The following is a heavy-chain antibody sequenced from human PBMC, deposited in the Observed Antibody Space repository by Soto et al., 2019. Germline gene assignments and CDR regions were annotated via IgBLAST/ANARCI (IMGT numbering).Heavy chain of an antibody. D-gene: IGHD4-17*01. CDR1: GFTFSNHV. V-gene: IGHV3-48*01. Sequence: EEQLVESGGGLVQPGGSLRLSCAASGFTFSNHVMNWVRQAPGRGLEWVSSINRDSNTFYADSVKCRFTISRDNAKDSLYLQMNSLRADDPAVYYCVNGDYYVGQGTRVTVSS. CDR3: VNGDYY. J-gene: IGHJ4*02. CDR2: INRDSNT.